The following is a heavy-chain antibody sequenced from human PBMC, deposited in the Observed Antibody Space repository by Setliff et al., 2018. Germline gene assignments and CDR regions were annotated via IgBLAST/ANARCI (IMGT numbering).Heavy chain of an antibody. V-gene: IGHV4-39*07. CDR2: IYYSGST. CDR1: GGSISSSSYY. CDR3: ARDPLRVVVTSDAFDI. D-gene: IGHD3-22*01. J-gene: IGHJ3*02. Sequence: SSETLSLTCTVSGGSISSSSYYWGWIRQPPGKGLEWIGSIYYSGSTYYNPSLKSRVTISVDTSKNQFSLKLSSVTAADTAVYYCARDPLRVVVTSDAFDIWGQGTMVTVS.